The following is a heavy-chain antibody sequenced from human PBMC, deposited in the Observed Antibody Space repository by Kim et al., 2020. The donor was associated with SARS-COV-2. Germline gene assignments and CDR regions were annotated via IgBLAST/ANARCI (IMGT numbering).Heavy chain of an antibody. J-gene: IGHJ6*02. D-gene: IGHD2-15*01. V-gene: IGHV4-59*01. CDR1: GGTLSDYY. CDR2: ISYRGST. CDR3: ATSSTGGYYFGWDV. Sequence: SETLSLTCSVSGGTLSDYYCSWIRQSPGNGLEWVAHISYRGSTNYNPSLKSRVTIAVDTSKKQFSLKLSSVTAADTAIYYCATSSTGGYYFGWDVWGQGTTVAVSS.